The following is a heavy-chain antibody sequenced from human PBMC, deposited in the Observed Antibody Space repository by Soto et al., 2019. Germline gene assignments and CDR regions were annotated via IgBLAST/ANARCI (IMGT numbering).Heavy chain of an antibody. CDR3: SSYYDDSGYNCFYP. D-gene: IGHD3-22*01. J-gene: IGHJ5*02. Sequence: QVQLVQSGAEVKKPGSSVKVSCTASGGTFSSYAISWVRQAPGQGLEWMGGIILIFGTANYAQKLQGRVTITADESTSTAYMELSSLRSEDTAVYYFSSYYDDSGYNCFYPWGQGTLVTVSS. CDR2: IILIFGTA. V-gene: IGHV1-69*01. CDR1: GGTFSSYA.